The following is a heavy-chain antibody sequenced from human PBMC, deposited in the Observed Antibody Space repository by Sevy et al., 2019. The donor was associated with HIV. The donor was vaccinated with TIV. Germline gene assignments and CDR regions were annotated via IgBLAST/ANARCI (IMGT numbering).Heavy chain of an antibody. CDR2: FSFGCGRI. CDR1: GFTFAKYS. Sequence: GSLRLPCAASGFTFAKYSMSWVRQAPGKGLEWVSTFSFGCGRINYADSVKGRFIISRDDSKNTLFLEMNSLRAEDTARYFGAREGCTQPHDYWGQGTLVTVSS. D-gene: IGHD2-8*01. V-gene: IGHV3-23*01. J-gene: IGHJ4*02. CDR3: AREGCTQPHDY.